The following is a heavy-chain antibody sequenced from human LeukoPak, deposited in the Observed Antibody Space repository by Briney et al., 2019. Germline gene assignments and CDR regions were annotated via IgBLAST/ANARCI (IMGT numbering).Heavy chain of an antibody. CDR1: GFTFSRYW. D-gene: IGHD2-2*01. V-gene: IGHV3-7*03. CDR2: IKQDGSEK. Sequence: GGSLRLSCAASGFTFSRYWMTWVRQAPGKGLEWVANIKQDGSEKYYVDSVKGRFTISRDNAKNSLYLQMNGLRAEDTAVYYCARAVQGYCSSTSCAPNYYYYYMDVWGKGTTVTVSS. J-gene: IGHJ6*03. CDR3: ARAVQGYCSSTSCAPNYYYYYMDV.